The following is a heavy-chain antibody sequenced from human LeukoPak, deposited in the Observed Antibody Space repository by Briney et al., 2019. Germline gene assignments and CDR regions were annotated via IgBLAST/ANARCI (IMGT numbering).Heavy chain of an antibody. D-gene: IGHD2-15*01. CDR2: INPNTGGT. CDR1: GGTFSSYA. J-gene: IGHJ4*02. Sequence: ASVKVSCKASGGTFSSYAISWVRQAPGQGLEWMGWINPNTGGTNYAQQFQGRVTMTRDTSISTAYMELSSLRSDDTAVYYCAREGKRYGAANREPFEYWGQGTLVTVSS. CDR3: AREGKRYGAANREPFEY. V-gene: IGHV1-2*02.